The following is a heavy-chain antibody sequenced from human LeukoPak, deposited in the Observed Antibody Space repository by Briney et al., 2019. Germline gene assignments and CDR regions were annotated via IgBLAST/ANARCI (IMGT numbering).Heavy chain of an antibody. Sequence: ASVKVSCKASGGTFISYAISWVRQAPGQGLEWMGGIIPIFGTANYAQKFQGRVTITADESTSTAYMELSSLRSEDTAVYYCARFGYGGYNYYYGMDVWGQGTTVTVSS. J-gene: IGHJ6*02. CDR3: ARFGYGGYNYYYGMDV. CDR1: GGTFISYA. V-gene: IGHV1-69*13. CDR2: IIPIFGTA. D-gene: IGHD1-26*01.